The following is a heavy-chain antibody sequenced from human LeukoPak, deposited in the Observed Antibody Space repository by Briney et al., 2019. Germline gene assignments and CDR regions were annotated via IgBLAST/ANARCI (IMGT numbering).Heavy chain of an antibody. CDR3: STDLAMVRGVIGGDY. J-gene: IGHJ4*02. D-gene: IGHD3-10*01. CDR2: FDPEDGET. Sequence: ASVTVSCKVSVYTLTELSMHWVRQARGKGLEWMGGFDPEDGETIHAQKFQGRITMTEGTSPDTADIELSSLASDDTAVIYRSTDLAMVRGVIGGDYWGQGTLVTVSS. CDR1: VYTLTELS. V-gene: IGHV1-24*01.